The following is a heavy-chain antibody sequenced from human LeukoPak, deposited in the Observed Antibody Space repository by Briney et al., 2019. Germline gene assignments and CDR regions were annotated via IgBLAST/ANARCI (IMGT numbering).Heavy chain of an antibody. CDR2: IIPILGIA. Sequence: GASVKVSCKASGYTFTSYDISWVRQAPGQGLEWMGRIIPILGIANYAQKFQGRVTITADKSTSTAYMELSSLRSEDTAVYYCARGWYSYGPTPSAFDIWGQGTMVTVSS. CDR1: GYTFTSYD. D-gene: IGHD5-18*01. J-gene: IGHJ3*02. V-gene: IGHV1-69*04. CDR3: ARGWYSYGPTPSAFDI.